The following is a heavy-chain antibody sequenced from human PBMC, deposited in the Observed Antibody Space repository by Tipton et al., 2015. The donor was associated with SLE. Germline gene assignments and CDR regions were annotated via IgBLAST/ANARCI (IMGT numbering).Heavy chain of an antibody. CDR1: GGSIRSYY. V-gene: IGHV4-38-2*02. CDR3: ARAQYSSGDSLDY. D-gene: IGHD6-19*01. J-gene: IGHJ4*02. CDR2: IYHSGST. Sequence: TLSLTCTVSGGSIRSYYWGWIRQPPGKGLEWVGSIYHSGSTYYNPSLKSRVTISVNTSKNQFSLKLSSVTAADTAVYYCARAQYSSGDSLDYWGQGTLVTVSS.